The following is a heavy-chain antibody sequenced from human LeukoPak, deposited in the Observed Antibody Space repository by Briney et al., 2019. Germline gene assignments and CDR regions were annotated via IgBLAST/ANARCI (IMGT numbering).Heavy chain of an antibody. CDR3: ARGLFGSSYSSGWYLMGH. D-gene: IGHD6-19*01. J-gene: IGHJ4*02. V-gene: IGHV3-64*01. CDR1: GFTFSSYA. Sequence: AGSLRLSCAASGFTFSSYAMHWVRQAPGKGLEHVSSISSNGGTTYYANSVKGRFTISRDNSKNTLYLQMGSLRAEDTAVYYCARGLFGSSYSSGWYLMGHWGQGTLVSVSS. CDR2: ISSNGGTT.